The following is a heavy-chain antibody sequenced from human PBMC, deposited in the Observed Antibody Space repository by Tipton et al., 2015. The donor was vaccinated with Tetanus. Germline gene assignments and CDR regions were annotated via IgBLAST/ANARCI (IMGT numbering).Heavy chain of an antibody. CDR3: ARANYNFPKKGPFDS. Sequence: TLSLTCTVSGGSVRSGSYSWNWIRQPPGKGLEWLAYISYSGSTNSNYALKSRITISRDTSKNQISLKLTSVTAADTALYYCARANYNFPKKGPFDSWGQGILVTVSS. V-gene: IGHV4-61*01. CDR1: GGSVRSGSYS. D-gene: IGHD3-3*01. J-gene: IGHJ4*02. CDR2: ISYSGST.